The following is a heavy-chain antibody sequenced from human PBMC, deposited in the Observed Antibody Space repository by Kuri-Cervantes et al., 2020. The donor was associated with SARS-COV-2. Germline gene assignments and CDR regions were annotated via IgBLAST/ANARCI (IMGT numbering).Heavy chain of an antibody. Sequence: GESLKISCAASGFTFSSYDRHWVRQATGKGLEWVSAIGTAGDTYYPGSVKGRFTISRENAKNSLYLQMNSLRAGDTAVYYCARGVDTAMGHYYYYYVDVWGKGTTVTVSS. CDR2: IGTAGDT. D-gene: IGHD5-18*01. CDR1: GFTFSSYD. J-gene: IGHJ6*03. V-gene: IGHV3-13*01. CDR3: ARGVDTAMGHYYYYYVDV.